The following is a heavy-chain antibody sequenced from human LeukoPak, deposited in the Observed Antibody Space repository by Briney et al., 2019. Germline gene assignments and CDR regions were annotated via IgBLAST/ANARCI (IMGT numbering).Heavy chain of an antibody. J-gene: IGHJ6*03. CDR1: GYTFTSYG. Sequence: ASVKVSCKASGYTFTSYGISWVRQAPGQGLEWMGWINPNSGGTNYAQKFQGRVTMTRDTSISTAYMELSRLRSDDTAVYYCARDSYYYYYMDVWGKGTTVTVSS. V-gene: IGHV1-2*02. CDR2: INPNSGGT. CDR3: ARDSYYYYYMDV.